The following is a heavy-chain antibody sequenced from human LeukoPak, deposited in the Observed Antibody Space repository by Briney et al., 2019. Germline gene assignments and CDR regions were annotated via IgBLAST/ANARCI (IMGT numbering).Heavy chain of an antibody. D-gene: IGHD6-19*01. V-gene: IGHV3-23*01. Sequence: GGSLRLSCTASGFTFSSYAMSWVRQPPGKGLEWISAISGSGGSTYYPDSVKGRFTISRDNSKNTLYLQMNSLRAEDTAVYYCAKMYSSGVPGWFDPWGQGTLVTVSS. CDR2: ISGSGGST. CDR3: AKMYSSGVPGWFDP. J-gene: IGHJ5*02. CDR1: GFTFSSYA.